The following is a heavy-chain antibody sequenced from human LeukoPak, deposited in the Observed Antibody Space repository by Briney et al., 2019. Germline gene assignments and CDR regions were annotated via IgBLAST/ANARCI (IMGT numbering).Heavy chain of an antibody. D-gene: IGHD3-22*01. Sequence: GGSLRLSCAASGFTFSSYAMSWVRQAPGKGLEWGSGICGSGDNTYYADSVKGRFTISRDNSKNTLYVQVNSLGTEDTAAYYCAKGSYYDSSGSFYFDYWGQGTLVTVSS. CDR2: ICGSGDNT. V-gene: IGHV3-23*01. CDR1: GFTFSSYA. CDR3: AKGSYYDSSGSFYFDY. J-gene: IGHJ4*02.